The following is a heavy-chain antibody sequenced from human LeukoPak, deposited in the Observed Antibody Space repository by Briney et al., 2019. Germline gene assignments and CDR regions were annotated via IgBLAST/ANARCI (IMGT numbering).Heavy chain of an antibody. Sequence: SETLSLTCTVSGGSISSSSYYWGWIRQPPGKGLEWIGTIYFTGSTNYNPSLKSRVTISVDTSKNQFSLKLTSVTAADTAVYYCARPIDAIWGQGTMVTVSS. CDR2: IYFTGST. CDR1: GGSISSSSYY. D-gene: IGHD2-2*01. J-gene: IGHJ3*02. CDR3: ARPIDAI. V-gene: IGHV4-39*01.